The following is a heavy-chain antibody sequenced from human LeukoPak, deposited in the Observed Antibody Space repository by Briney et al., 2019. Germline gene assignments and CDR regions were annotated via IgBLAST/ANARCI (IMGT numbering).Heavy chain of an antibody. J-gene: IGHJ4*02. CDR2: IIPILGIA. CDR1: GGTFSSYA. CDR3: AREVAAAGQYYFDY. D-gene: IGHD6-25*01. V-gene: IGHV1-69*04. Sequence: SVKVSCKASGGTFSSYAISWVRQAPGQGLEWMGRIIPILGIANYAQKFQGRVTITADKSTSTAYMELSSLRSEDAAVYYCAREVAAAGQYYFDYWGQGTLVTVSS.